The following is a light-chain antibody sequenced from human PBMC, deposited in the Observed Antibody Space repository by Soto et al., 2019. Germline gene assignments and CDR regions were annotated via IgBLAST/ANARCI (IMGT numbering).Light chain of an antibody. CDR2: TAS. Sequence: DIQMTQSPSSLSASVGDRVTITCRASQGISTFLNWYQQKPGKAPKLLIYTASSLQSGAPSRVSSSGSGTDFTLTISSLLPEDYATYFCHQSCSTPLTIGGGTKVEIK. CDR3: HQSCSTPLT. V-gene: IGKV1-39*01. J-gene: IGKJ4*01. CDR1: QGISTF.